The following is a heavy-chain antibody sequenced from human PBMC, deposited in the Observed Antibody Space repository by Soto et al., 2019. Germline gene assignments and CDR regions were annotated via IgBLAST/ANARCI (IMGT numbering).Heavy chain of an antibody. D-gene: IGHD3-22*01. CDR3: AKYGYDSSGYYYVEGDYYGMDV. CDR1: GFTFDYYT. V-gene: IGHV3-43*01. J-gene: IGHJ6*02. CDR2: ISWDGGST. Sequence: GGSLRLCCAASGFTFDYYTMHWVRQAPGKGRGWVSLISWDGGSTYYADSVKGRFTISRDNSKNSLYLQMNSLRTEDTALYYCAKYGYDSSGYYYVEGDYYGMDVWGQGTTVTV.